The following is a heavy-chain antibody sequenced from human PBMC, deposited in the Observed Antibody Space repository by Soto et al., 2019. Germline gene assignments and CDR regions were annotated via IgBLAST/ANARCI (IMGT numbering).Heavy chain of an antibody. CDR1: GGSISSYF. J-gene: IGHJ4*02. D-gene: IGHD2-2*01. Sequence: SETLSLTCTVSGGSISSYFYIWVRQPPGKGLEWIGSVYYTGTTDYNPSLKSRVTISVDTSKTQFSLKLSSVTAADTAVYYCARGGMVIIPTATAFDYWGQGTLVTVSS. V-gene: IGHV4-59*12. CDR2: VYYTGTT. CDR3: ARGGMVIIPTATAFDY.